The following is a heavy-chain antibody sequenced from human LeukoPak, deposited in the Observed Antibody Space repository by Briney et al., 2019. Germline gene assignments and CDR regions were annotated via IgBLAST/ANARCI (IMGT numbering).Heavy chain of an antibody. D-gene: IGHD5-12*01. CDR2: IRYDGSDI. V-gene: IGHV3-30*02. J-gene: IGHJ4*02. Sequence: GGSLRLSCATSGFTFSNYGMHWVRQAPGKGLEWVAFIRYDGSDIYYGASVKGRFTISRDSSKNTLYLQMNSLRAEDTAVYYCAKDSTLRGYSGYDFDYWGQGTLVTVSS. CDR1: GFTFSNYG. CDR3: AKDSTLRGYSGYDFDY.